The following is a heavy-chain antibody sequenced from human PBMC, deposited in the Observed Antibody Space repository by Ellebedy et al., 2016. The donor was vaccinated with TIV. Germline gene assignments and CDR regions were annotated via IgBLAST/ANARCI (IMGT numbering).Heavy chain of an antibody. V-gene: IGHV3-43*01. J-gene: IGHJ4*02. CDR2: ISWDGTKT. D-gene: IGHD3-10*01. CDR3: ARGGFNFES. CDR1: GFTFTDYT. Sequence: GESLKISCAASGFTFTDYTMHWVRQAPGKGLEWVSLISWDGTKTYYADSVKGRFTISRDNSKNSLFLQMNSLRNEDTALYYCARGGFNFESWGQGTLVTVS.